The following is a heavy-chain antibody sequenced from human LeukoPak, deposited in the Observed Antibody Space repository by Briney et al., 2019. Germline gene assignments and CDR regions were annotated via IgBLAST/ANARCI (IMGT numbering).Heavy chain of an antibody. V-gene: IGHV3-23*01. CDR1: GFTFSSYA. CDR3: ARGSRGTYDC. D-gene: IGHD1-1*01. CDR2: ITSSGGDT. Sequence: GGTLRLSCAASGFTFSSYALAWVPQAPGKGLEWVSSITSSGGDTYYVDSVKGRFTISRDNSKNTLYLQMNSLRAEDTAVYYCARGSRGTYDCWGQGTLVTVSS. J-gene: IGHJ4*02.